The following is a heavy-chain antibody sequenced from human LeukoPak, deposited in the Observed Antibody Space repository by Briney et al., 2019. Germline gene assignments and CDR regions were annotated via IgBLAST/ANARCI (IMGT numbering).Heavy chain of an antibody. V-gene: IGHV4-34*01. CDR2: INHSGST. D-gene: IGHD3-22*01. Sequence: SETLSLTCTVSGGSINSYYWSWIRQPPGKGLEWIGEINHSGSTNYNPSLKSRVTISVDTSKNQFSLKLSSVTAADTAVYYCAGRYYYDSSGYYNYGMDVWGQGTTVTVSS. CDR3: AGRYYYDSSGYYNYGMDV. CDR1: GGSINSYY. J-gene: IGHJ6*02.